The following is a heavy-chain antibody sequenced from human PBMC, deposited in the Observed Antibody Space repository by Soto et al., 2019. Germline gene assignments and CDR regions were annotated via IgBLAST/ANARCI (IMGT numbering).Heavy chain of an antibody. CDR2: IIPIFGTA. CDR3: ARTVVVVPAAIMTGGYYFDY. CDR1: GGTFSSYA. D-gene: IGHD2-2*02. V-gene: IGHV1-69*13. J-gene: IGHJ4*02. Sequence: SVKVSCTASGGTFSSYAISWVRQAHGQGLEWMGGIIPIFGTANYAQKFQGRVTITADESTSTAYMELSSLRSEDTAVYYCARTVVVVPAAIMTGGYYFDYWGQGTLVTVSS.